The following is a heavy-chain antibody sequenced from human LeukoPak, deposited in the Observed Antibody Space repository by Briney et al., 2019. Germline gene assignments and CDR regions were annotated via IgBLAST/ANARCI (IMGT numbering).Heavy chain of an antibody. Sequence: GGSLRLSCAASGFSFRDFWMTWVRQAPGEGLEWVANINQGGSVKYYVDSVKGRFTISRDDAKSSLYVQMNSLRDEDTAVYYCARFGYSGWNLEYWGQGTLVTVSS. CDR2: INQGGSVK. V-gene: IGHV3-7*01. D-gene: IGHD5-12*01. CDR1: GFSFRDFW. J-gene: IGHJ4*02. CDR3: ARFGYSGWNLEY.